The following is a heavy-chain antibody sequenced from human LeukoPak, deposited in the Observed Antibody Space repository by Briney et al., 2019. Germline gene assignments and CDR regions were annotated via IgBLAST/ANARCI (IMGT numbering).Heavy chain of an antibody. V-gene: IGHV3-30-3*01. CDR2: ISYDGSSK. Sequence: PGGSLRLSCAASGFTFSSYAMHWVRQAPGKGREGGAVISYDGSSKYYADSVKGRFTISRDNSKNTLYLQMNSLRAEDTAVYYCARDSRNPEYGDYGYFQHWGQGTLVTVSS. CDR3: ARDSRNPEYGDYGYFQH. D-gene: IGHD4-17*01. J-gene: IGHJ1*01. CDR1: GFTFSSYA.